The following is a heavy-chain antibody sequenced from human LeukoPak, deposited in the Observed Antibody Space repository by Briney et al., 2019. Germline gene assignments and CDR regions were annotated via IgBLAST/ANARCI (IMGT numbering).Heavy chain of an antibody. CDR3: AKERNHDPKYTPFEY. V-gene: IGHV3-23*01. D-gene: IGHD2-2*02. CDR1: GFTFSSYA. CDR2: ISGSGCST. Sequence: AGGALRLSCAASGFTFSSYAMSWVRQAPGKGLEWVSDISGSGCSTYYADSVKGRFTISRDNTKNTMYLQMNSLSAEATAVYYCAKERNHDPKYTPFEYWGQGTLVTVSS. J-gene: IGHJ4*02.